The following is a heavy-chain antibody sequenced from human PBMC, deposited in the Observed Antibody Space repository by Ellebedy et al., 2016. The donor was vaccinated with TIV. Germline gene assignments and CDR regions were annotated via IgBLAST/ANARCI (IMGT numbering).Heavy chain of an antibody. J-gene: IGHJ4*02. CDR3: AKHPLEWLVGPTYFDY. CDR2: IYYSGST. D-gene: IGHD6-19*01. CDR1: DDSISNYY. Sequence: MPSETLSLTCTVSDDSISNYYWSWIRQPPGKGLEWIGYIYYSGSTNYNPSLKSRVTISVDTSKNQVSLKLSSVTAADTAVYYCAKHPLEWLVGPTYFDYWGQGTLVTVSS. V-gene: IGHV4-59*08.